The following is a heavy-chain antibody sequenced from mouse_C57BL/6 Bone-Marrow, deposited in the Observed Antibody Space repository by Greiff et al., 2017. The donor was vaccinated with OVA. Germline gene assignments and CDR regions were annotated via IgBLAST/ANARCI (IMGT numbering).Heavy chain of an antibody. J-gene: IGHJ2*01. Sequence: EVQVVESGGGLAKPGGSLKLSCAASGFTFSSYAMSWVRQTPEKRLEWVATISDGGSYTYYPDNVKGRFTISRDNAKNNLYLQMSHLKSEDTAMYYCARDTTVNYWGQGTTLTVSS. CDR1: GFTFSSYA. D-gene: IGHD1-1*01. V-gene: IGHV5-4*01. CDR3: ARDTTVNY. CDR2: ISDGGSYT.